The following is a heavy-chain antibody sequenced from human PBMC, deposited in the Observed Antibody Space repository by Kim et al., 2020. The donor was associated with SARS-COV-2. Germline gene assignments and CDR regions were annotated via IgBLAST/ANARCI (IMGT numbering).Heavy chain of an antibody. CDR3: ARSSDGSGFLGSWLDY. J-gene: IGHJ4*02. CDR2: IYPGDSDT. D-gene: IGHD3-22*01. V-gene: IGHV5-51*01. Sequence: GESLKISCRISGYSFTSYWIAWVSQMPGKGLEWMGIIYPGDSDTRHSPSFEGQVTISVDKSISTAYLQWSSLKASDTAMYYCARSSDGSGFLGSWLDYWGQGTLVTVSS. CDR1: GYSFTSYW.